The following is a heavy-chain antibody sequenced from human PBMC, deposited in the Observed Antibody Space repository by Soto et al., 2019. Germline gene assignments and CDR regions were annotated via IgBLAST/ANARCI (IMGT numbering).Heavy chain of an antibody. V-gene: IGHV5-51*01. CDR2: IYPYGSDT. Sequence: GESLKISCKGSGYTFTTYWNGWVRQMPGKGLEWMGLIYPYGSDTRYSPSFQGQVTVSADRSITTAYLQWSSLEASDTAMYYCSRLSGDYLAYRLAVSAQRTTVTVSS. CDR1: GYTFTTYW. D-gene: IGHD3-3*01. J-gene: IGHJ6*02. CDR3: SRLSGDYLAYRLAV.